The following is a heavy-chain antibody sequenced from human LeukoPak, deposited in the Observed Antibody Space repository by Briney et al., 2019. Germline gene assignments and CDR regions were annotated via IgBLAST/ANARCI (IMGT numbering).Heavy chain of an antibody. J-gene: IGHJ4*02. CDR3: GTSPGTYVELDY. CDR2: ISGSGGST. CDR1: GFTFSSYA. V-gene: IGHV3-23*01. Sequence: GGSLRLSCAASGFTFSSYAMSWVRQAPGKGLEWVSAISGSGGSTYYADSVKGRFTISRDNSKNTLYLQMNSLRAEDTAVYYCGTSPGTYVELDYWGQGTLVTVSS. D-gene: IGHD3-10*01.